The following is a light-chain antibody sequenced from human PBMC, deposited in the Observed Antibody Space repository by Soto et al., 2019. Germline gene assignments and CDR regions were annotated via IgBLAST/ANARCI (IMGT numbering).Light chain of an antibody. Sequence: VVMTQSPMSLPVTLGQPASISCTSSRSLVYRDGNTYLNWFHQRPGQPPRRLIYKVSNRDSGVPDRFSGSGSASDFTLKISRVAAEDVGLYYCMQGSHWPYTFGQGTKLEIK. J-gene: IGKJ2*01. CDR2: KVS. CDR3: MQGSHWPYT. V-gene: IGKV2-30*01. CDR1: RSLVYRDGNTY.